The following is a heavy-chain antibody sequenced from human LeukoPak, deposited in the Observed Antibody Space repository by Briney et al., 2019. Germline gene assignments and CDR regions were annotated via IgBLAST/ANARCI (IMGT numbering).Heavy chain of an antibody. CDR2: INHSGST. CDR1: GASISNYY. V-gene: IGHV4-34*01. J-gene: IGHJ4*02. CDR3: ARPRGDFWRGDRGRYFDY. D-gene: IGHD3-3*01. Sequence: SETLSLTRTVSGASISNYYWSWIRQPPGKGLEWIGEINHSGSTNYNPSLKSRVTISVDTSKNQFSLKLSSVTAADTAVYYCARPRGDFWRGDRGRYFDYWGQGTLVTVSS.